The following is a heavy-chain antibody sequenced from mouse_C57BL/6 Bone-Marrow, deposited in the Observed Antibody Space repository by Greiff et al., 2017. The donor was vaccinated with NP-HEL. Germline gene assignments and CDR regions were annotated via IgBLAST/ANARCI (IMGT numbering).Heavy chain of an antibody. CDR2: INPNNGGT. CDR1: GYTFTDYN. Sequence: EVQLQQSGPELVKPGASVKIPCKASGYTFTDYNMDWVKQSPGKSLEWIGDINPNNGGTIYNQKFKGKATLTVDKASSTAYMELRSLTSEDTAVYYCASLIYYDYDGWFAYWGQGTLVTVSA. CDR3: ASLIYYDYDGWFAY. D-gene: IGHD2-4*01. V-gene: IGHV1-18*01. J-gene: IGHJ3*01.